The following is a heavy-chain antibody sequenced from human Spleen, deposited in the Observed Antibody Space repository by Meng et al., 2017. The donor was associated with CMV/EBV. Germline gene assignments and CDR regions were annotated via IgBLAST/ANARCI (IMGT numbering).Heavy chain of an antibody. J-gene: IGHJ4*02. CDR2: INPNSGGR. V-gene: IGHV1-2*02. Sequence: ASVKVSCKASGYTFTAYYIHWVRQAPGQGLEWMGWINPNSGGRNYVQKFQGRVTMTSDTSITTAYMELSRLRSDDAAVYYCARRVGFLEWLLAFDYWGQGTLVTVSS. D-gene: IGHD3-3*01. CDR1: GYTFTAYY. CDR3: ARRVGFLEWLLAFDY.